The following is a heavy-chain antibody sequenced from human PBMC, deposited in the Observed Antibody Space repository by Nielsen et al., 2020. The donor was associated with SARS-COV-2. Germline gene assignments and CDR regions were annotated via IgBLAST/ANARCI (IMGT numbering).Heavy chain of an antibody. J-gene: IGHJ6*02. CDR2: IWYDGSNK. V-gene: IGHV3-33*01. CDR3: ARDQPLHADYYYYGMDV. CDR1: GFTFSSYG. Sequence: GESLKISCAASGFTFSSYGMHWVRQAPGKGLEWVAVIWYDGSNKYYADPVKGRFTISRDNSKNTLYLQMNSLRAEDTAVYYCARDQPLHADYYYYGMDVWGQGTTVTVSS.